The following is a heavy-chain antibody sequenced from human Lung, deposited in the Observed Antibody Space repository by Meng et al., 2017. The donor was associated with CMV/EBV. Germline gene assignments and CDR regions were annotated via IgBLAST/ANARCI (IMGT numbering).Heavy chain of an antibody. CDR3: ARDRAMGSSWVDP. CDR2: ISGYNGNT. Sequence: ASVKVSCKASDYTFSSYGISWVRQAPGQGLEWRGWISGYNGNTNYAQRLQGRVTMTTDTSTSTAYMELRSLRFDDTAVYYCARDRAMGSSWVDPWGQGTLVTVSS. CDR1: DYTFSSYG. V-gene: IGHV1-18*01. J-gene: IGHJ5*02. D-gene: IGHD2-2*01.